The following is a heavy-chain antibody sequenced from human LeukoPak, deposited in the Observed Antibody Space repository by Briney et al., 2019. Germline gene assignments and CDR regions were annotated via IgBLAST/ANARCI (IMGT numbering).Heavy chain of an antibody. J-gene: IGHJ4*02. D-gene: IGHD4-17*01. V-gene: IGHV4-59*01. CDR1: GGSISTYY. Sequence: KPSETLSLTCTVSGGSISTYYWSWIRQPPGKGLEWIGNVYYSGSTNYNPSLKSRVTISVDASKNQFSLKLASVTAADTAMYYCARDHDFGSFDCWGQGTLVTVSS. CDR3: ARDHDFGSFDC. CDR2: VYYSGST.